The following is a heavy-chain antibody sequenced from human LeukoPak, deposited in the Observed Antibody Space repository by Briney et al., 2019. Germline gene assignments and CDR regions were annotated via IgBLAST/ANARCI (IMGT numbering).Heavy chain of an antibody. V-gene: IGHV3-53*01. CDR1: GFTVSNNY. J-gene: IGHJ4*02. CDR3: TTRLQRHFDY. CDR2: MYSGGST. Sequence: GGSLRLSCAAPGFTVSNNYMSWVRQAPGKGLEWVSVMYSGGSTYYADSVKGRFTISRDDSQNTVYLQMDSLRAEDTAVYYCTTRLQRHFDYWGQGTQVTASS. D-gene: IGHD2-15*01.